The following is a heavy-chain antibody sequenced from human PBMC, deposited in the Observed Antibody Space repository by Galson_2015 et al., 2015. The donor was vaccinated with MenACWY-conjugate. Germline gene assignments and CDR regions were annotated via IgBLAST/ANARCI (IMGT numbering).Heavy chain of an antibody. CDR3: ARESSQREGPAPRLRAPEF. CDR2: VSFDGSET. J-gene: IGHJ4*02. D-gene: IGHD6-6*01. Sequence: SLRLSCAASGFTLRSYAIHWVRQAPGKGLEWVAVVSFDGSETFYADSVRGRFSISRDDSKQLVHLQMDYLTFEDTAMYYCARESSQREGPAPRLRAPEFWGQGILVVVSS. CDR1: GFTLRSYA. V-gene: IGHV3-30*01.